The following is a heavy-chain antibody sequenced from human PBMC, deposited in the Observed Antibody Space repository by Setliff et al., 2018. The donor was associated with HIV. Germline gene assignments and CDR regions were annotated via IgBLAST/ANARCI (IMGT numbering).Heavy chain of an antibody. CDR3: ARGLSSPFAAGL. CDR1: GGSISSHY. Sequence: SETLSLTCTVSGGSISSHYWGWLRQPPGRGLEWIGSISYTGGTNHNPSLQSRVTMSIDTSKDQFSLKLNSLTSADTAVYYCARGLSSPFAAGLWGQGTLVTVSS. J-gene: IGHJ4*02. D-gene: IGHD6-13*01. CDR2: ISYTGGT. V-gene: IGHV4-59*11.